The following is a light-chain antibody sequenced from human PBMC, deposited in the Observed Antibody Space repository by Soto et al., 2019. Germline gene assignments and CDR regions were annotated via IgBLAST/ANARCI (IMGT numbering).Light chain of an antibody. CDR2: DAS. Sequence: ENVLPQSHAPLSLSPGEGSTLSCRASQSINTYLAWYQQKPGQAPRLLIYDASKRATGIPARFSGSGSGTNFTLTISCLEPEDFAVYYCQQRRSWLVTFGQGTRLEIK. CDR1: QSINTY. J-gene: IGKJ5*01. V-gene: IGKV3-11*01. CDR3: QQRRSWLVT.